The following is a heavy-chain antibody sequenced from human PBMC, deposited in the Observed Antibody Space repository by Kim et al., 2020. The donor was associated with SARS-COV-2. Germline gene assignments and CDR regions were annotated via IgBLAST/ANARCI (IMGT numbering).Heavy chain of an antibody. CDR1: GFSFSSYA. CDR3: AKTGLFLCDAKFDS. J-gene: IGHJ4*02. D-gene: IGHD3-16*01. Sequence: GGSLRLSCTASGFSFSSYAMSWVRQAPGKGLEWVYALSGRGGNTYYADSVKGWITISRDNAKNTLYMQMNSLRGDDTAVYYCAKTGLFLCDAKFDSWGQGPLVTVSS. V-gene: IGHV3-23*01. CDR2: LSGRGGNT.